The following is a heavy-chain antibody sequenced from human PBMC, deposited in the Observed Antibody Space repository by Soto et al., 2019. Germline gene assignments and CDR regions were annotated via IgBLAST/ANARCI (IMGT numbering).Heavy chain of an antibody. CDR3: TTLTMILVHPDY. CDR2: IRSKANSYAT. CDR1: GFTFSGSA. V-gene: IGHV3-73*01. Sequence: GGSLRLSCAASGFTFSGSAMHWVRQASGKGLEWVGRIRSKANSYATAYAASVKGRFTISRDDSKNTAYLHMNSLKIEDTAVYYCTTLTMILVHPDYWGPGTLVTVSS. J-gene: IGHJ4*02. D-gene: IGHD3-22*01.